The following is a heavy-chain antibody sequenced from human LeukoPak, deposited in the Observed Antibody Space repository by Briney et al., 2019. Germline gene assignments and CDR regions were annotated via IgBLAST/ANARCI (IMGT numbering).Heavy chain of an antibody. J-gene: IGHJ4*02. D-gene: IGHD2-2*01. CDR3: ARRGYCSSTSCYEFDY. Sequence: GESLQISCKGSGYSFTSYWIGWVRQMPGKGLEWMGIIYPGDSDTRYSPSFQGQVTISADKSISTAYLQWSSLKASDTAMYYCARRGYCSSTSCYEFDYWGQGTLVTVSS. CDR2: IYPGDSDT. V-gene: IGHV5-51*01. CDR1: GYSFTSYW.